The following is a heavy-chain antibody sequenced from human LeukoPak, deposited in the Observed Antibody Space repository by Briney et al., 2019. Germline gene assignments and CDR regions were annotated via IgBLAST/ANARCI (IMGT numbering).Heavy chain of an antibody. CDR3: ARVSGNSGYYGMDV. CDR2: INPNSGGT. J-gene: IGHJ6*02. Sequence: ASVKVSCTASGYTFTGYYTHWVRQAPGQGLEWMGWINPNSGGTNYAQKFQGWVTMTRDTSISTAYMELSRLRSDDTAVYYCARVSGNSGYYGMDVWGQGTTVTVSS. CDR1: GYTFTGYY. V-gene: IGHV1-2*04. D-gene: IGHD4-23*01.